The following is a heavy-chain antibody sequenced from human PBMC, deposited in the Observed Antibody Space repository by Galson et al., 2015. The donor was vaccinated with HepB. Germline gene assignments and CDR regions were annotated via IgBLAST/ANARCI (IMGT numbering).Heavy chain of an antibody. Sequence: SLRLSCAASGFTFSSYAMSWVRQAPGKGLEWVSAISGSGGSTYYADSVKGRFTISRDNSKNTLYLQMNSLRAEDTAVYYCAKQGPEWSTHLGGFDPWGQGTLVTVSS. CDR1: GFTFSSYA. CDR2: ISGSGGST. D-gene: IGHD3-3*01. J-gene: IGHJ5*02. CDR3: AKQGPEWSTHLGGFDP. V-gene: IGHV3-23*01.